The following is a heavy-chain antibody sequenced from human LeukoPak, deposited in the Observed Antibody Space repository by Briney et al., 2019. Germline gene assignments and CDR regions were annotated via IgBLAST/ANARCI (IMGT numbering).Heavy chain of an antibody. CDR1: GGSFSGYY. J-gene: IGHJ5*02. V-gene: IGHV4-34*01. D-gene: IGHD6-13*01. CDR3: ACIAAGPYNWFDP. CDR2: INHSGST. Sequence: SETLSLTCAVYGGSFSGYYWSWIRQPPGKGLEWIGEINHSGSTNYNPSLKSRVTISVDTSKNQFSLKLSSVTAADTAVYYYACIAAGPYNWFDPWGQGTLVTVSS.